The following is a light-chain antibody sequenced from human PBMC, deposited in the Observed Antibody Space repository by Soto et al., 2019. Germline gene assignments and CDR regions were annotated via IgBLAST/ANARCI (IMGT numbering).Light chain of an antibody. CDR2: TAS. CDR1: QSVSSSS. CDR3: QRYGSSPPYI. V-gene: IGKV3-20*01. Sequence: EIVLTQSPGTVSLSPGERATLSCRASQSVSSSSLAWYQQGPGQAPRLLIFTASSRATGTPDRFSGSGSGTDFTLTISRLEPEDFAVYYCQRYGSSPPYIFGPGTKVDIK. J-gene: IGKJ2*01.